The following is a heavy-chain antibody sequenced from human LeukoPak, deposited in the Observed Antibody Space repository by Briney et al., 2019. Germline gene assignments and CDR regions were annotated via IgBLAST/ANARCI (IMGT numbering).Heavy chain of an antibody. CDR3: ARGNELRFLEWLLDYYGMDV. D-gene: IGHD3-3*01. Sequence: GASVKVSCKASGYTFTSYDINWVRQATGQGLEWMGWMNPNSGNTGYAQKFQGRVTMTRNTSISTAYMELSSLRSEDTAVYYCARGNELRFLEWLLDYYGMDVWGQGTTVTVSS. V-gene: IGHV1-8*01. CDR1: GYTFTSYD. CDR2: MNPNSGNT. J-gene: IGHJ6*02.